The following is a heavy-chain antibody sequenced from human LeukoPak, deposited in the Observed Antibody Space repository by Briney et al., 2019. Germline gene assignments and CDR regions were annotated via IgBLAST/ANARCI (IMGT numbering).Heavy chain of an antibody. CDR2: IYTSGST. V-gene: IGHV4-4*07. CDR3: ARDGEVRFLEPFDY. D-gene: IGHD3-3*01. J-gene: IGHJ4*02. CDR1: GGSISSYY. Sequence: SETLSLTCTVSGGSISSYYWSWIRQPAGKGLEWIGRIYTSGSTNYNPSLKSRVTMSVDTSKNQFSLKLSSVTAADTAVYYCARDGEVRFLEPFDYWGQGTLVTVSS.